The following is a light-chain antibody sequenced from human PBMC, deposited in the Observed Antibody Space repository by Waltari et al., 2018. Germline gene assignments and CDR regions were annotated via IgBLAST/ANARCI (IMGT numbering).Light chain of an antibody. J-gene: IGLJ2*01. V-gene: IGLV2-23*02. CDR3: CSYAGSSTVV. CDR2: EVT. Sequence: QSALTHPASLSGSPGQSIPISCAAPNPAVRIYNLLSWYQQHPGKVPKLIIYEVTKRPSGVSNRFSGSQSGNTASLTISGLQSDDEGDYYCCSYAGSSTVVFGGGTKLTVL. CDR1: NPAVRIYNL.